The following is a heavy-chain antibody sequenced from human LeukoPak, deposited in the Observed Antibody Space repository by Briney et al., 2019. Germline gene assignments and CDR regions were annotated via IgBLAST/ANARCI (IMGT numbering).Heavy chain of an antibody. V-gene: IGHV3-21*01. Sequence: GGSLRLSCAASGLTFSTYTMNWVRQAPGKGLEWVSSISSSSSYIYYADSLKGRFTISRDNAKNSLYLQMNSLRAEDTAVYYCARGRDGYNLVDAFDIWGQGIMVTVSS. CDR3: ARGRDGYNLVDAFDI. J-gene: IGHJ3*02. D-gene: IGHD5-24*01. CDR1: GLTFSTYT. CDR2: ISSSSSYI.